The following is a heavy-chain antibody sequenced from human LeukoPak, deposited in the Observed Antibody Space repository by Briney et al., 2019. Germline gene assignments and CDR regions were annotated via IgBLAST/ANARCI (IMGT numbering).Heavy chain of an antibody. D-gene: IGHD2/OR15-2a*01. V-gene: IGHV3-23*01. Sequence: EGSLRLSCAASGFTFSSYAMSWVRQAPGKGLEWVSAISGSGGSTYYADSVKGRFTISRDNSKNTLYLQMNSLRAEDTAVYYCAKEGAGGTTFYSDFDYRGQGTLVTVSS. J-gene: IGHJ4*02. CDR2: ISGSGGST. CDR3: AKEGAGGTTFYSDFDY. CDR1: GFTFSSYA.